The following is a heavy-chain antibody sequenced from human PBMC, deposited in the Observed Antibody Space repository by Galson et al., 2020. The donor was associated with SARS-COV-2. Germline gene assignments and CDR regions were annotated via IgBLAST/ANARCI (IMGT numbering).Heavy chain of an antibody. J-gene: IGHJ3*02. CDR1: GFTFSDSS. Sequence: GGSLRLSCAASGFTFSDSSMHWVRQASGKGLEWVGRIRSKANGYATAYAASLKGRFTIARDDSKNTAYLQMNSLKTEDTAVYYCTRVPPYSSSCWDAFDIWGQGTMVTVSS. CDR2: IRSKANGYAT. CDR3: TRVPPYSSSCWDAFDI. V-gene: IGHV3-73*01. D-gene: IGHD6-6*01.